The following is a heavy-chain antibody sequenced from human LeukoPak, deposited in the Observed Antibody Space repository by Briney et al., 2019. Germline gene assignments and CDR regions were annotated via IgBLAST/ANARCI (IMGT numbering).Heavy chain of an antibody. Sequence: PGGSLRLSCAASGFTFSSYEMNWVRQAPGKGLEWVSYISSSDGTIYYADSVKGRFTISRDNAKNSLYLQMNSLRAEDTAVYYCARDRFSGSYPLDYWGQGTLVTVSS. V-gene: IGHV3-48*03. CDR3: ARDRFSGSYPLDY. CDR1: GFTFSSYE. CDR2: ISSSDGTI. J-gene: IGHJ4*02. D-gene: IGHD1-26*01.